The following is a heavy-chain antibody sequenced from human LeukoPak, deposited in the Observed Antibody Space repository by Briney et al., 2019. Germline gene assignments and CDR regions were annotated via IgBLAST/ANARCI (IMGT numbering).Heavy chain of an antibody. D-gene: IGHD3-10*01. CDR3: AKGKNTGSYLSHVDY. CDR1: AFTFDDYG. J-gene: IGHJ4*02. Sequence: GPSLRLSCAASAFTFDDYGMSWVRHAPGKGREWVSGINWNGGSTAYADSVKGRFTISRDNAKNPLYLQMNSLRAEDTALYYCAKGKNTGSYLSHVDYWGQGTLVTVSS. V-gene: IGHV3-20*04. CDR2: INWNGGST.